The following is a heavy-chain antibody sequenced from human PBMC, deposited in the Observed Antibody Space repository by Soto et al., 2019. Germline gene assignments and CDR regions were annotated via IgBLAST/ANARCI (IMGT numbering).Heavy chain of an antibody. CDR3: ARREIYSTVTTSWFDP. CDR1: GGSISSSSYY. V-gene: IGHV4-39*01. D-gene: IGHD4-4*01. CDR2: IYYSGST. Sequence: SETLSLTCTVSGGSISSSSYYWGWIRQPPGKGLEWIGSIYYSGSTYYNPSLKMRVTISVDTSKNQFSLKLSSVTAADTAVYYCARREIYSTVTTSWFDPWGQGTLVTVSS. J-gene: IGHJ5*02.